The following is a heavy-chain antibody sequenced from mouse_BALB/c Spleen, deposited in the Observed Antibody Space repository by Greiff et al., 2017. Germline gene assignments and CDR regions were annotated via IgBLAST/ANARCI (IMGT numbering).Heavy chain of an antibody. CDR2: ISSGGST. Sequence: EVKLMESGGGLVKPGGSLKLSCAASGFTFSSYAMSWVRQTPEKRLEWVASISSGGSTYYPDSVKGRFTISRDNARNILYLQMSSLRSEDTAMYYCARGGYYFDYWGQGTTLTVSS. CDR1: GFTFSSYA. V-gene: IGHV5-6-5*01. CDR3: ARGGYYFDY. J-gene: IGHJ2*01.